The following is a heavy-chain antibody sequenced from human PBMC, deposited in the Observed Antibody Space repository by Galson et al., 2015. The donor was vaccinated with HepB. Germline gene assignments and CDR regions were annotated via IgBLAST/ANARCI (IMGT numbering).Heavy chain of an antibody. Sequence: SLRLSCAASGFTFSSYEMNWVRQAPGKGLEWVSYISSSGSTIYYADSVKGRFTISRDSAKNSLYLQMNSLRAEDTAVYYCARDSYGGNLEFDYWGQGTLVTVSS. J-gene: IGHJ4*02. CDR1: GFTFSSYE. CDR3: ARDSYGGNLEFDY. D-gene: IGHD4-23*01. V-gene: IGHV3-48*03. CDR2: ISSSGSTI.